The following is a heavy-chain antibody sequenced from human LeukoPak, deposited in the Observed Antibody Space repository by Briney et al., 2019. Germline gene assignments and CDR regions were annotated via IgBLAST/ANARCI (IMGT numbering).Heavy chain of an antibody. Sequence: NPSETLSLTCAVSGASISSGGYSWSWIRQPPGKGLEWIGYIYHSGSTYYNPALKSRVTISVDRSKNQFSLKLSSVTAADTAVYYCARVSYGGNFRSKDWYFDLWGRGTLVTVSS. CDR3: ARVSYGGNFRSKDWYFDL. D-gene: IGHD4-23*01. J-gene: IGHJ2*01. CDR1: GASISSGGYS. CDR2: IYHSGST. V-gene: IGHV4-30-2*01.